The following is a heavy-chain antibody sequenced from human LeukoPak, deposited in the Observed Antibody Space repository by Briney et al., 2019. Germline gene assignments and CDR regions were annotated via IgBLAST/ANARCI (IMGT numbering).Heavy chain of an antibody. CDR1: GASINSHY. CDR3: ARALNPLTGTYYFDH. V-gene: IGHV4-4*07. Sequence: TSETLSLTCSVSGASINSHYWTWIRQPAGKGLEWIGRIYISGSTNYSPSLKSRVTMSVDTSKNQFSLNLISVTAADTAVYYCARALNPLTGTYYFDHWGQGTLVTVSS. CDR2: IYISGST. J-gene: IGHJ4*02. D-gene: IGHD4/OR15-4a*01.